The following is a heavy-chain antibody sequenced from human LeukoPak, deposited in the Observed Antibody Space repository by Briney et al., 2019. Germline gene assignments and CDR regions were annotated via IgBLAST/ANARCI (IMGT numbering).Heavy chain of an antibody. D-gene: IGHD3-22*01. Sequence: GGSLRLSCAASGFTFSSYWMSWVRQAPGKGLEWVANIKQDGSEKYYVDSVKGRFTISRDNAKNSLYLQMNSLRAEDTAVYYCARGIMYYYDSPRGDAFDIWGQGTMVTVSS. CDR2: IKQDGSEK. J-gene: IGHJ3*02. CDR3: ARGIMYYYDSPRGDAFDI. V-gene: IGHV3-7*01. CDR1: GFTFSSYW.